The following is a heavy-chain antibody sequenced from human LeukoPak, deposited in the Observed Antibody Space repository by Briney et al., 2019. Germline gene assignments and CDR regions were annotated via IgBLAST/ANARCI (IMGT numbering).Heavy chain of an antibody. CDR3: ARQSSGSYVYFDF. CDR1: GGSISSHY. J-gene: IGHJ4*02. Sequence: NPSETLSLTCTISGGSISSHYYGWIRQPAGKGLEWIGRMSISGNTNYNPSLKSRVTISVDKSKNQFSLKLSSVTAADTAMYYCARQSSGSYVYFDFWGQGTLVTVSS. D-gene: IGHD3-22*01. CDR2: MSISGNT. V-gene: IGHV4-4*07.